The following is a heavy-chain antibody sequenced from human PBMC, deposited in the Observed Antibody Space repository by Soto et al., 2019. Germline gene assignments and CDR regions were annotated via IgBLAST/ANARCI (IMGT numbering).Heavy chain of an antibody. CDR1: GYSFISHY. Sequence: QVQLVQSGAEVKKPGASVKISCKAFGYSFISHYMHWVRQAPGQGLEWMGTIHPEGINTAYAQKVRGRVTVTSDTSTSTVYMELTSLTSEDTAVYYCARDTSSNDLVWWFDPWGQGTLVTVSS. CDR3: ARDTSSNDLVWWFDP. V-gene: IGHV1-46*03. CDR2: IHPEGINT. J-gene: IGHJ5*02. D-gene: IGHD1-1*01.